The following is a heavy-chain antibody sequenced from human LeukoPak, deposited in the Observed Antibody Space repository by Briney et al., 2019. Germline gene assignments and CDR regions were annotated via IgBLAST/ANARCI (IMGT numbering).Heavy chain of an antibody. D-gene: IGHD2-8*01. Sequence: GGSLRLSCAASGFTFSRYGMHWVRQAPGKGLEWVAVISYDGINKFYADSVKGRFTISRDNSKNTLYLQMNSLRPEDTAVYYCAKGRVGYQDAFDIWGQGTMVTVSS. CDR3: AKGRVGYQDAFDI. CDR1: GFTFSRYG. J-gene: IGHJ3*02. V-gene: IGHV3-30*18. CDR2: ISYDGINK.